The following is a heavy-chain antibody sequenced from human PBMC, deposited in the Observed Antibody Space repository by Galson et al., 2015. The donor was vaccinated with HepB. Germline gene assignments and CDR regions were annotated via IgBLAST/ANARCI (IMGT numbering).Heavy chain of an antibody. CDR3: AREDPHVAVAVLDQ. CDR2: IWYDGSNH. Sequence: SLRLSCAASGFTFSRHGMHWVRQAPGKGLEWQAGIWYDGSNHYYADSVKGCFTISRDNTKNTLFLQLNGVRVEDTAIYYCAREDPHVAVAVLDQWGQGTLVAVSS. V-gene: IGHV3-33*01. CDR1: GFTFSRHG. D-gene: IGHD3-10*02. J-gene: IGHJ4*02.